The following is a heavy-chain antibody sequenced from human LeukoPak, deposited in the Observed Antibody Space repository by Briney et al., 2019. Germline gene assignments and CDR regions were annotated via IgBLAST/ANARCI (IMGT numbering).Heavy chain of an antibody. CDR1: GGSISSYY. Sequence: PSETLSLTCTVSGGSISSYYWSWIRQPPGKGLEWIGYTYYSGSTNYNPSLKSRVTISVDTSKNQFSLRLSSVTAADTAVYYCARLSPRYYDSSGYYFWVPFDYWGQGTLVTVSS. D-gene: IGHD3-22*01. CDR2: TYYSGST. V-gene: IGHV4-59*08. J-gene: IGHJ4*02. CDR3: ARLSPRYYDSSGYYFWVPFDY.